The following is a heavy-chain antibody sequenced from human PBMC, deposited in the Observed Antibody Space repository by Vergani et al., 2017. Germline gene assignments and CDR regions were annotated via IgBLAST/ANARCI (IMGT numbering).Heavy chain of an antibody. V-gene: IGHV3-15*01. CDR1: GFTFTAHG. D-gene: IGHD2-2*02. J-gene: IGHJ4*02. CDR2: IRSKNDAGTA. CDR3: YTDYHDY. Sequence: EVQLLESGGGSAQPGESLRLSCVASGFTFTAHGLNWVRQAPGKGLEWIGRIRSKNDAGTADYAAPLKGRFTISRADSKDSAFLLVNNLKTEDKAVYFCYTDYHDYWGQGTLVTVSS.